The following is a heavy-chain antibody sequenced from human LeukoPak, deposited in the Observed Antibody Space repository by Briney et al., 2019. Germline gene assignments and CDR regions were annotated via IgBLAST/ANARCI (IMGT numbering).Heavy chain of an antibody. CDR3: AKDAQDIVVVPAAIHYYYYYGMDV. V-gene: IGHV3-30*18. CDR1: GFTFSSYG. Sequence: QAGRSLRLSCAAPGFTFSSYGMHWVRQAPGKGLEWVAVISYDGSNKYYADSVKGRFTISRDNSKNTLYLQMNSLRAEDTAVYYCAKDAQDIVVVPAAIHYYYYYGMDVWGQGTTVTVSS. CDR2: ISYDGSNK. J-gene: IGHJ6*02. D-gene: IGHD2-2*01.